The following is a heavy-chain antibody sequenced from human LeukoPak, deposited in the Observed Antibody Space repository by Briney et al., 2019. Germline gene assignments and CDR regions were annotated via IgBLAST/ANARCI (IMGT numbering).Heavy chain of an antibody. CDR3: AKDLGSAMVNLYDY. Sequence: GGSLRLSCAASGFTFSSYVMHWVRQAPGKGLEWVAFIRYDGSNKYYADSVKGRFTISRDNSKNTLYLQMNSLRAEDTAVYYCAKDLGSAMVNLYDYWGQGTLVTVSS. V-gene: IGHV3-30*02. CDR1: GFTFSSYV. D-gene: IGHD5-18*01. J-gene: IGHJ4*02. CDR2: IRYDGSNK.